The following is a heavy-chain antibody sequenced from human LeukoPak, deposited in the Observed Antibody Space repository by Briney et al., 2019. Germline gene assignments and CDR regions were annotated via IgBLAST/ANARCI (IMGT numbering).Heavy chain of an antibody. J-gene: IGHJ4*02. D-gene: IGHD3-3*01. CDR1: GFTFSSYG. Sequence: GGSLRLSCAASGFTFSSYGMSWVRQAPGKGLEWVSAITGSGGTTYYADSVKGRFTISRDNSKNPLYMQMNSLRAEDTAVYYCAKGHDFWSGYYYWGQGTLVTVSS. CDR3: AKGHDFWSGYYY. CDR2: ITGSGGTT. V-gene: IGHV3-23*01.